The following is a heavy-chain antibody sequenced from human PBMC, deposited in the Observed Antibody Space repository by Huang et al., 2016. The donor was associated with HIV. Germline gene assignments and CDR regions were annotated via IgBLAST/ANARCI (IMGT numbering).Heavy chain of an antibody. Sequence: QVHLEESGGGVVQPGRPLRLSCTASGFMFSTFGIDWVRQAPGKSLEWLASISNDGSRKYYVDSVKGRFTISRDNSKNIVYLQMNSLRPEDTAVYYCAKPSGDYEFFDFWGQGTVVTVSS. CDR2: ISNDGSRK. V-gene: IGHV3-30*18. J-gene: IGHJ4*02. CDR3: AKPSGDYEFFDF. CDR1: GFMFSTFG. D-gene: IGHD4-17*01.